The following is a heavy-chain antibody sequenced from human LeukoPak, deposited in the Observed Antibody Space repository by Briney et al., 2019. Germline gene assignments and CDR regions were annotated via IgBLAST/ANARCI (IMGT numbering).Heavy chain of an antibody. CDR1: GFIFSSYN. CDR2: IWYDGSNK. Sequence: GGSLRLSCAASGFIFSSYNMHWVRQAPGKGLEWVAVIWYDGSNKYYADSVKGRFTISRDNSKNTLYLQMNSLRAEDTAMYYCARALGGPFDYWGQGTLVTVSS. CDR3: ARALGGPFDY. J-gene: IGHJ4*02. D-gene: IGHD1-26*01. V-gene: IGHV3-33*01.